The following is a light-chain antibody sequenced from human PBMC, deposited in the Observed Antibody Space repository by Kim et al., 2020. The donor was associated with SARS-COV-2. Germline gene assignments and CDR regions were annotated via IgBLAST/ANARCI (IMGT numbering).Light chain of an antibody. CDR3: CSYAGSYTMM. Sequence: GQSVTSSCTGTSSDVGNYNYVSWYQQHPGKVPKLMIYDVKKWPSGVPDRFSGSKSGNTASLTISGLQAEDEADYYCCSYAGSYTMMFGGGTQLTVL. CDR1: SSDVGNYNY. V-gene: IGLV2-11*03. CDR2: DVK. J-gene: IGLJ3*02.